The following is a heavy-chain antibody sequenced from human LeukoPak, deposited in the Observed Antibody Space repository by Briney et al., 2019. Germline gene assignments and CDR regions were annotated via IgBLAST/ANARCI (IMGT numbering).Heavy chain of an antibody. CDR1: GGSISSYY. CDR2: IYYSGST. V-gene: IGHV4-59*01. J-gene: IGHJ5*02. CDR3: ARDEGTIFGVTYNWFDP. Sequence: PSETLSLTCTVSGGSISSYYWSWIRQPPGKGLEWIGYIYYSGSTNYNPSLKSRVTISVDTSKNQFSLKLSSVTAADTAVYYCARDEGTIFGVTYNWFDPRGQGTLVTVSS. D-gene: IGHD3-3*01.